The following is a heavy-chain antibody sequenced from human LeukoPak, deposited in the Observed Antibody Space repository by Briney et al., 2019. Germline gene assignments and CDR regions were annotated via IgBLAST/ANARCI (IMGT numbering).Heavy chain of an antibody. D-gene: IGHD4-17*01. Sequence: SETLSLTCTVSGGSISPHYWTWIRQTPGKGLEWIGYVYYNGLTSYNASLRSRLILSVDTARNQVSLKLTSVTAADTAVYYCTRERSTVTFDYWSQGTLVTVSS. CDR3: TRERSTVTFDY. CDR1: GGSISPHY. J-gene: IGHJ4*02. V-gene: IGHV4-59*11. CDR2: VYYNGLT.